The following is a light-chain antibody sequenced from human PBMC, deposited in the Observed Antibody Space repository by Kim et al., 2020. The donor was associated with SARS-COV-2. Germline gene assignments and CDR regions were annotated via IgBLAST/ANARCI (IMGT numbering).Light chain of an antibody. Sequence: SPGERATLSCRASHGVGNDLAWYQQKPGQAPRLLIYDASNRATGIPARFSGSGSGTEFTLTITSLESEDFAVYYCHQYKSRPPWRFGQGTKVDIK. CDR2: DAS. CDR3: HQYKSRPPWR. J-gene: IGKJ1*01. CDR1: HGVGND. V-gene: IGKV3-15*01.